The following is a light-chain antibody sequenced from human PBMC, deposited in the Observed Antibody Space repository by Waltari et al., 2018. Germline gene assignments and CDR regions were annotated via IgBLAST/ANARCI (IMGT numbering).Light chain of an antibody. V-gene: IGKV1-39*01. CDR2: DAS. CDR3: QQSYSSPWT. CDR1: QSISDY. Sequence: DIQMTQSPSSLSASVGDRVTITCRASQSISDYLNWYQHKSGKAPRLLIYDASNLHTGVPSRFSGSGSGTDFTLTISSLQPEDFATYYCQQSYSSPWTFGQGTKVEIK. J-gene: IGKJ1*01.